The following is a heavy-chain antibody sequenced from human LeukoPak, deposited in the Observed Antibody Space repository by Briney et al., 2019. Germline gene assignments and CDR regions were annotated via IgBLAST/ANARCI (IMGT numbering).Heavy chain of an antibody. CDR2: ISSSSTYI. CDR1: GFTFSSYT. J-gene: IGHJ3*01. CDR3: ARVGSWDTFDV. Sequence: EGSLRLSCAASGFTFSSYTMNWVRQAPGKGLEWVSSISSSSTYIYYADSVKGRFTISRDNAKNSLYLQMNSLRAEDTAVYHCARVGSWDTFDVWGQGTMVTVSS. V-gene: IGHV3-21*01. D-gene: IGHD3-10*01.